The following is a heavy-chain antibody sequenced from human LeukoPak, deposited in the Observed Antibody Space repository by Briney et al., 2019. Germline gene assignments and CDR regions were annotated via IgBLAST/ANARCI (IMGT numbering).Heavy chain of an antibody. CDR1: GFTFSDYY. Sequence: GGSLRLSCAASGFTFSDYYMSWIRQAPGKGLEWVSYISSSSSTIYYADSVKGRFTISRDNAKNSLYPQMNSLRAEDTAVYYCARVKLVAGLSLFDPWGQGTLATVSS. D-gene: IGHD6-19*01. CDR2: ISSSSSTI. V-gene: IGHV3-11*04. CDR3: ARVKLVAGLSLFDP. J-gene: IGHJ5*02.